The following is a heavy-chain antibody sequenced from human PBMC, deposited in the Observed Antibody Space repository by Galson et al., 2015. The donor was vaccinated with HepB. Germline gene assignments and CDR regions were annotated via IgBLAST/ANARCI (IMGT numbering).Heavy chain of an antibody. Sequence: SVKVSCKASGYTFTSYYMHWVRQAPGQGLEWMGIINPSGGSTSYAQKLQGRVTMTRDTSTSTVYMELSSLRSEDTAVYYCARGGRVRGVIILIPPDYWGQGTLVTVSS. D-gene: IGHD3-10*01. J-gene: IGHJ4*02. CDR1: GYTFTSYY. CDR2: INPSGGST. CDR3: ARGGRVRGVIILIPPDY. V-gene: IGHV1-46*04.